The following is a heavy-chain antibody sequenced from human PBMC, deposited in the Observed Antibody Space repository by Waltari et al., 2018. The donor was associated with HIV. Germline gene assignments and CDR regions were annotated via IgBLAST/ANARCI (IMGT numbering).Heavy chain of an antibody. CDR3: APGRGWFDP. D-gene: IGHD3-10*01. V-gene: IGHV3-74*01. J-gene: IGHJ5*02. CDR1: GFTFSSYW. Sequence: EVQLVESGGGLVQPGGSLRLSCAASGFTFSSYWMHWVRQAQGKGLVSVTRLNSDGRSTIYPDSVKGRFTISRDNAKNTLYLQMNSLRVEDTAVYYCAPGRGWFDPWGQGTLVTVSS. CDR2: LNSDGRST.